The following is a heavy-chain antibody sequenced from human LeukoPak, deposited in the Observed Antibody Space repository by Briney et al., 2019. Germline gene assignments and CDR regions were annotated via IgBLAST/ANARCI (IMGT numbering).Heavy chain of an antibody. CDR1: GFTFSNAW. Sequence: GGSLRLSCAASGFTFSNAWMNWVRQAPGKGLEWVGRIKSKTDVGTTDYAAPVKGRFTISRDDSKNTLYLQMNSLKTEDTAVYYCTTGTYYYDTLCDYWGQGTLVTVSS. CDR2: IKSKTDVGTT. V-gene: IGHV3-15*07. D-gene: IGHD3-22*01. CDR3: TTGTYYYDTLCDY. J-gene: IGHJ4*02.